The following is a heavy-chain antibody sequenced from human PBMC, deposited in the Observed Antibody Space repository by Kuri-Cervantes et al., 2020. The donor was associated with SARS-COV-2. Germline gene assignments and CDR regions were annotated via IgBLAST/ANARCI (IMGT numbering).Heavy chain of an antibody. CDR2: ISSSSSTI. D-gene: IGHD2-2*01. CDR3: ARDIDEWQRQGENCSSTXXXGTYSSSXXXLIQPDY. J-gene: IGHJ4*02. V-gene: IGHV3-48*02. Sequence: LSLTCAASGFTXSSDSMXXVRXAXGKGLEWVSXISSSSSTIYYAXXVKGRFTISRDNAKNSLYLQMNSLRDEDTAVYYCARDIDEWQRQGENCSSTXXXGTYSSSXXXLIQPDYWGQGTLVTVSS. CDR1: GFTXSSDS.